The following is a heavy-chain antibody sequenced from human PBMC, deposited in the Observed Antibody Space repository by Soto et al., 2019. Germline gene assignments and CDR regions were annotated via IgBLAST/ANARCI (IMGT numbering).Heavy chain of an antibody. CDR2: INAGNGNT. CDR3: ERDGLWFGELYL. J-gene: IGHJ4*02. CDR1: GYTFTSYA. D-gene: IGHD3-10*01. V-gene: IGHV1-3*01. Sequence: QVQLVQSGAEVKKPGASVKVSCKASGYTFTSYAMHWVRQAPGQRLEWMGWINAGNGNTKYSQKFQGRVTITRDTSASTAYTELSSLRSDDTAVYYCERDGLWFGELYLWGQGTLVTVSS.